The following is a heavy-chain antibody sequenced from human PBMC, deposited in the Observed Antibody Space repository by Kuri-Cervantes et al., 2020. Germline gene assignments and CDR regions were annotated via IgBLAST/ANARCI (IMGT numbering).Heavy chain of an antibody. Sequence: ASVKVTCKASGYTFTGYYMHWVRQAAGRGLEGMGWINPNSGGRNYAQKLQGWITMTRDTSISTANMELSRLRSDDTAVYYCAWGSPVTYGMDVWGQGTTVTVSS. J-gene: IGHJ6*02. D-gene: IGHD4-17*01. CDR1: GYTFTGYY. CDR3: AWGSPVTYGMDV. CDR2: INPNSGGR. V-gene: IGHV1-2*04.